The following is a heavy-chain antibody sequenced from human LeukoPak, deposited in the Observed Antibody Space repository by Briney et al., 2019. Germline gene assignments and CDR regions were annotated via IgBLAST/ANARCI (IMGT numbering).Heavy chain of an antibody. CDR2: INHSGST. V-gene: IGHV4-34*01. J-gene: IGHJ6*03. CDR3: ARGKPYHDYGDLYYYYYYMDV. Sequence: SETLSLTCAVYGGSFSGYYWSWIRQPPGKGLEWIGEINHSGSTNYNPSLKSRVTISVDTSKNQFSLKLSSVTAADAAVYYCARGKPYHDYGDLYYYYYYMDVWGKGTTVTVSS. CDR1: GGSFSGYY. D-gene: IGHD4-17*01.